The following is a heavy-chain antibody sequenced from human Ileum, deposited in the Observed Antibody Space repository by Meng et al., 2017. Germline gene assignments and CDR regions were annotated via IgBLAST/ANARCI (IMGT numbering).Heavy chain of an antibody. V-gene: IGHV3-11*01. CDR2: ISCSGRTT. CDR3: AREVGSADY. CDR1: GFTCSDYY. D-gene: IGHD2-2*01. Sequence: QVQLVESGGGLVKPGGPLRLPWAASGFTCSDYYMSWIRQAPGKGLEWISYISCSGRTTYYADSVKGRFTMSRDNGKNSLYLQMNSLRSEDTAVYYCAREVGSADYWGQGTLVTVSS. J-gene: IGHJ4*02.